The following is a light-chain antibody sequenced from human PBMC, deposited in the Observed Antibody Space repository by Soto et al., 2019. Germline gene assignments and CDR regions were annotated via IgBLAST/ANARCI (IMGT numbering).Light chain of an antibody. CDR2: AAS. CDR3: LLDFRYFWA. V-gene: IGKV1-6*01. CDR1: QAIRTA. Sequence: IQMTQSPSSLSASVLDMLTITCRASQAIRTALGWYQQRPGKVPKLLIYAASTLQSGVPSRFSGSGSGTDFTLTISSLQPEDFATYYCLLDFRYFWAFGQGTKVDIK. J-gene: IGKJ1*01.